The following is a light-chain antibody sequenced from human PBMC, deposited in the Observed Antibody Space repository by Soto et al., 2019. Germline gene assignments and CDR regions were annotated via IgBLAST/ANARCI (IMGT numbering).Light chain of an antibody. V-gene: IGLV2-14*01. CDR1: SSDVGTQNY. Sequence: QSALTQPASVSGSPGQSITISCTGSSSDVGTQNYVSWYQQHPDKAPKLMIYEVSNRPSGVSNRFSGSKSGNTASLTISGLQPEDEADYYCISYTTSSTLYVFGTGTKLTVL. CDR2: EVS. CDR3: ISYTTSSTLYV. J-gene: IGLJ1*01.